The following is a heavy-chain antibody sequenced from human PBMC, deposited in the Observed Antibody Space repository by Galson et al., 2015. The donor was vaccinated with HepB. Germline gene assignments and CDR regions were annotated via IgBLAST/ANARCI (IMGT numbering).Heavy chain of an antibody. CDR2: ISSDGVRK. V-gene: IGHV3-48*04. Sequence: SLRLSCAASTFIFSTYSMNWVRQAPGKGPEWVSDISSDGVRKYYADSVKGRLIISRDNAKKSLYLQMNSLRTEDTAVYYCARSAGWFDPRGQGTLVTVSS. CDR3: ARSAGWFDP. J-gene: IGHJ5*02. CDR1: TFIFSTYS. D-gene: IGHD3-10*01.